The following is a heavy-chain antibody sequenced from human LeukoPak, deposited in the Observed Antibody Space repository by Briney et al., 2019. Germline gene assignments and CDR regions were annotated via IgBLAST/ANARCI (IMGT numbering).Heavy chain of an antibody. CDR2: INPSGGST. V-gene: IGHV1-46*01. CDR1: RYTFTSYY. J-gene: IGHJ4*02. CDR3: ARGQYYYDTSGYYPIYFDY. Sequence: ASVKVSCKASRYTFTSYYMHWVRQAPGQGLEWMGIINPSGGSTSDAQKFQGRVTMTRDTSTSTVYMELSSLRSEDTAVYYCARGQYYYDTSGYYPIYFDYWGQGTLVTVSS. D-gene: IGHD3-22*01.